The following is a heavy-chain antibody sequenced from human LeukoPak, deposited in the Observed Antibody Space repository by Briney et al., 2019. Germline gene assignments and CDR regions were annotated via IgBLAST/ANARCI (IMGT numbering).Heavy chain of an antibody. CDR1: GGSISSYY. CDR2: IYYSRST. J-gene: IGHJ4*02. V-gene: IGHV4-59*08. D-gene: IGHD3-10*01. Sequence: SETLSLTCTVSGGSISSYYWSWMRQPPGKGLEWIGYIYYSRSTNYSPSLKSRVTISVDTSKNQFSLKLSSGTAAVSAVYYCARQPSRFRVVLCDYGGEGTLV. CDR3: ARQPSRFRVVLCDY.